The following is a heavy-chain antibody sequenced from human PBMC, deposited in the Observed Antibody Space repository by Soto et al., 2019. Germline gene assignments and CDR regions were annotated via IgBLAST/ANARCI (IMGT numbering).Heavy chain of an antibody. CDR1: GFDFSRHG. D-gene: IGHD1-1*01. Sequence: QVQLVESGGGVVQPGRSLRLSCTTSGFDFSRHGYHWVRQAPGRGLEWVSAIWHDGSKKYYADSVQGRFTVSRDDSKNTLYIQLNSLRPEDTAVYHCARDDGRTVLKYWGQGTLVTVSS. V-gene: IGHV3-33*01. CDR2: IWHDGSKK. CDR3: ARDDGRTVLKY. J-gene: IGHJ4*02.